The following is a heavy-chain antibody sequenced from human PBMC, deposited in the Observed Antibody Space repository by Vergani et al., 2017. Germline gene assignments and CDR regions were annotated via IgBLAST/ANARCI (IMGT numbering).Heavy chain of an antibody. CDR1: GFTFSSYA. D-gene: IGHD3-10*01. V-gene: IGHV3-23*01. J-gene: IGHJ4*02. CDR3: AKPLWFGELLACFDY. CDR2: ISGSGGST. Sequence: EVQLLESGGGLVQPGGSLRLSCAVSGFTFSSYAMSWVRQAPGKGLEWVSAISGSGGSTYYADCVKGRFTISRDNSKNTLYLQMNSLRAEDTAVYYCAKPLWFGELLACFDYWGQGTLVTVSS.